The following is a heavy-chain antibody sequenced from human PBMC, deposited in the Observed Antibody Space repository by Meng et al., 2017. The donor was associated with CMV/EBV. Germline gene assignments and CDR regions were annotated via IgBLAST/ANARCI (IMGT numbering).Heavy chain of an antibody. J-gene: IGHJ4*02. Sequence: GGSLRLSCAASGFTFSSYAMSWVRQAPGKGLEWVSAISGSGGSTYYADSVKGRFTISRDNSKNTLYLQMNSLRAEDTAVYYCARFDSSGSFLDYWGQGTLVIVSS. CDR1: GFTFSSYA. CDR2: ISGSGGST. CDR3: ARFDSSGSFLDY. V-gene: IGHV3-23*01. D-gene: IGHD3-22*01.